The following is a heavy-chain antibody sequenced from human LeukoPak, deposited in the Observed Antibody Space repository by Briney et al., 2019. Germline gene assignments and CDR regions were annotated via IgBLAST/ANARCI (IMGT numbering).Heavy chain of an antibody. CDR2: LSATGLDT. V-gene: IGHV3-23*01. CDR1: GFTFNTSA. J-gene: IGHJ4*02. Sequence: GGSLRLSCAASGFTFNTSALSWFRQAPGERLDWVSSLSATGLDTYSAESVKGRFTISRDNSKNTLYLHMNSLRVDDTAVYFCAKETSGQWPDRGSSHWGPGALVTVSS. CDR3: AKETSGQWPDRGSSH. D-gene: IGHD6-19*01.